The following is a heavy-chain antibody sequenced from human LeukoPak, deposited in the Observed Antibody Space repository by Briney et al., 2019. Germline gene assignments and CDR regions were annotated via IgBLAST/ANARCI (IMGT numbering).Heavy chain of an antibody. V-gene: IGHV4-4*07. CDR2: IYTSGST. CDR1: GGSISSYY. J-gene: IGHJ6*03. D-gene: IGHD2-2*01. Sequence: SETLSLTCTVSGGSISSYYWSWIRQPAGKGLEWIGRIYTSGSTNYNPSLKSRVTISVDKSKNQFSLKLSSVTAADTAVYYCARDAVCSSTSCYGYYYYMDVWGRGATVTVSS. CDR3: ARDAVCSSTSCYGYYYYMDV.